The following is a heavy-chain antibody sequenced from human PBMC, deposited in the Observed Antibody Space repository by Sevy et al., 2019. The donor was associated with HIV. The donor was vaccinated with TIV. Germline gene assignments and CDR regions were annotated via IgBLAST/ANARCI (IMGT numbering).Heavy chain of an antibody. J-gene: IGHJ3*02. Sequence: GESLKICCKVSGYRFTTYWIGWVRQMPGKGLEWMGIIYPGDSDTRYSPSFQGQVTISADKSINTAYLQWSSLKASDTAMYYCAREFYYGSGNYYGDAFDIWGQGTMVTVSS. CDR2: IYPGDSDT. D-gene: IGHD3-10*01. CDR1: GYRFTTYW. CDR3: AREFYYGSGNYYGDAFDI. V-gene: IGHV5-51*01.